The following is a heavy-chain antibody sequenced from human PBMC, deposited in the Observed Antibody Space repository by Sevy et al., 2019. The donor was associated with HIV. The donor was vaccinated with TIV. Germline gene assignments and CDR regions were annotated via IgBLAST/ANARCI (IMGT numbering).Heavy chain of an antibody. V-gene: IGHV1-2*06. J-gene: IGHJ5*02. Sequence: ASVKVSCKASGYTFTGYYMHWVRQAPGQGLEWMGRINPNSGGTNYAQKFQGRVTMTRDTSISTAYMELSRLGSDDTAVYYWARAPPLTHWFDPWGQGTLVTVSS. CDR3: ARAPPLTHWFDP. CDR1: GYTFTGYY. CDR2: INPNSGGT.